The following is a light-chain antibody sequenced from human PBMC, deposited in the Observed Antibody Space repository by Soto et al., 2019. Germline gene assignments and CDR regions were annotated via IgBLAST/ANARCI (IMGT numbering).Light chain of an antibody. CDR1: SSNIGAGYD. Sequence: QSVLTQPPSVSGAPGQRVTISCTRSSSNIGAGYDVHWYQQLPGTAPKLLIHGNSNRPSGVPDRFSGSKSGTSASRAITGLQAEDEADYYCQSYDSSLSGWVFGGGTKLTVL. CDR2: GNS. J-gene: IGLJ3*02. CDR3: QSYDSSLSGWV. V-gene: IGLV1-40*01.